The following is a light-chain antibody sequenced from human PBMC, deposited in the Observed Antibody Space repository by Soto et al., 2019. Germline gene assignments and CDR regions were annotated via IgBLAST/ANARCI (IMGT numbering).Light chain of an antibody. CDR1: SSDVGAYNH. CDR3: ISYTGSGTDNYV. V-gene: IGLV2-14*01. J-gene: IGLJ1*01. CDR2: EVS. Sequence: QSVLTQPASVSGSPGQSITISCTGTSSDVGAYNHVAWYQQHPGKAPKFMIYEVSNRPSGVSNRFSGSKSGNTASLTISGLQAEDEADYYCISYTGSGTDNYVFGSGTKVTVL.